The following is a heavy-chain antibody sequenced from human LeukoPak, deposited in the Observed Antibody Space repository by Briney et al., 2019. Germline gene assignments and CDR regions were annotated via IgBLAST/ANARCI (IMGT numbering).Heavy chain of an antibody. CDR2: ISSSGTTI. CDR3: ARVGVVIAATGNLWFDP. Sequence: GGSLRLSCAASGFTFSSYEMNWVRQAPGKGLEWVSYISSSGTTIYYADSVKGRFTISRDNAKNSLYLQMNSLRAEDTAVYYCARVGVVIAATGNLWFDPWGQGTLVTVSS. CDR1: GFTFSSYE. J-gene: IGHJ5*02. V-gene: IGHV3-48*03. D-gene: IGHD2-15*01.